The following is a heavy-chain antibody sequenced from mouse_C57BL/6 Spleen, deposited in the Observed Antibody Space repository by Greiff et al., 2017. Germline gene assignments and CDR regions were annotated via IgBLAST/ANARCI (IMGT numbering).Heavy chain of an antibody. Sequence: DVKLVESGGGLVKPGGSLKLSCAASGFTFSDYGMHWVRQAPEKGLEWVAYISSGSSTIYYADTVKGRFTISRDNAKNTLFLQMTSLRSEDTAMYYCANAYVAYWGQGTLVTVSA. CDR3: ANAYVAY. D-gene: IGHD5-1-1*01. CDR2: ISSGSSTI. J-gene: IGHJ3*01. V-gene: IGHV5-17*01. CDR1: GFTFSDYG.